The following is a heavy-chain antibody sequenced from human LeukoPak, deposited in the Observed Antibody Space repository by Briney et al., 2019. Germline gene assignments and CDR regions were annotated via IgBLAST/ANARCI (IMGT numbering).Heavy chain of an antibody. CDR2: ISSSSSTI. CDR3: ARATDHYDSSGYYGFDY. D-gene: IGHD3-22*01. J-gene: IGHJ4*02. Sequence: GGSLRLSCAASGFTFSSYSMNWVRQAPGKGLEWVSYISSSSSTIYYADSVKGRFTISRDNAKNSLYLQMNSLRDEDTAVYYCARATDHYDSSGYYGFDYWGQGTLVTVSS. CDR1: GFTFSSYS. V-gene: IGHV3-48*02.